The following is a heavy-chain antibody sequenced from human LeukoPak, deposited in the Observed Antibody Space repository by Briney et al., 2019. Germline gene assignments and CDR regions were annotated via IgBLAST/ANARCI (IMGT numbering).Heavy chain of an antibody. Sequence: GGSLRLSCAASGFTFSGFGMHWVRQAPGKGLEWVAYIHTDQTIQYYADSVKGRFTISRDNSKNTLYLQMNSLRAEDTAVYYCAKDLATVPPPYYYYMDVWGKGTTVTISS. D-gene: IGHD4-11*01. J-gene: IGHJ6*03. CDR3: AKDLATVPPPYYYYMDV. V-gene: IGHV3-30*02. CDR1: GFTFSGFG. CDR2: IHTDQTIQ.